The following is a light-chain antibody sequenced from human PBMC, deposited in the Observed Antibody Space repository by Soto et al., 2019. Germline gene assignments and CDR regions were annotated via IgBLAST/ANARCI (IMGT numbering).Light chain of an antibody. CDR2: HAS. Sequence: DIVMTQSPATLSVSPGERATLSCRASQSVSSNLAWYQQKPGQAPRLLIYHASTRATGIPASFSGSGSETEFTLTISSLQSEYFAVYYCQQYNNWPPHTFGQGTKLEIK. V-gene: IGKV3-15*01. CDR3: QQYNNWPPHT. J-gene: IGKJ2*01. CDR1: QSVSSN.